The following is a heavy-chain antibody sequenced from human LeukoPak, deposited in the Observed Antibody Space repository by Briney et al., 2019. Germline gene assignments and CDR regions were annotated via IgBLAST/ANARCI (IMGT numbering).Heavy chain of an antibody. V-gene: IGHV3-23*01. CDR2: ISTSGDTS. CDR3: ARQLGYCSDGTCYFDY. D-gene: IGHD2-15*01. CDR1: GFTFINYA. Sequence: GGSLRLSCAASGFTFINYAMSWVRQAPGKGLEWVSAISTSGDTSYCADSVKGRFTISRDNSENTLYLQMSSLRAEDTAIYYCARQLGYCSDGTCYFDYWGQGTLVTVSS. J-gene: IGHJ4*02.